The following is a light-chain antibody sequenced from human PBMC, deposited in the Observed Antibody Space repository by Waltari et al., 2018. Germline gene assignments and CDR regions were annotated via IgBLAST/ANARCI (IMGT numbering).Light chain of an antibody. CDR1: QSVSSY. CDR3: QQRSNWPPT. V-gene: IGKV3-11*01. Sequence: EIVLTQSPATLSLSPGERATPSSRARQSVSSYLAWYQQKPGQAPRLLIYDASNRATGIPARFSGSGSGTDFTLTISSLEPEDFAVYYCQQRSNWPPTFGGGTKVEIK. CDR2: DAS. J-gene: IGKJ4*01.